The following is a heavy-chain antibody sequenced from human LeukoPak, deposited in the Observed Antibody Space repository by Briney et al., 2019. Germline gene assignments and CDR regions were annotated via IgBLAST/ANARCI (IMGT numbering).Heavy chain of an antibody. D-gene: IGHD3-22*01. Sequence: GGSLRLSCAASGFTFSSYGMHWVRQAPGKGLEWVAVISYDGSNKYYADSVKGRFTISRDNSKNTLYLQMNSLRAEDTALYYCARDRNYDSSGYYYPYFDYWAREPWSPSPQ. CDR1: GFTFSSYG. J-gene: IGHJ4*02. V-gene: IGHV3-30*03. CDR3: ARDRNYDSSGYYYPYFDY. CDR2: ISYDGSNK.